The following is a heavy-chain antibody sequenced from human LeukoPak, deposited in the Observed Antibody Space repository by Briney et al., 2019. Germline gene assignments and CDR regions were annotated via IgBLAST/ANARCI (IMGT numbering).Heavy chain of an antibody. D-gene: IGHD3-22*01. J-gene: IGHJ4*02. V-gene: IGHV3-30*18. Sequence: GRSLRLSRAASGFTFTTYGMHWVRQAPGKGLEWVAVISYDGSNKYYADSVKGRFTISRDISKNTLYLQMNSLRAEDTAVYYCAKSFRYDSSGEFDYWGQGTLVTVSS. CDR3: AKSFRYDSSGEFDY. CDR2: ISYDGSNK. CDR1: GFTFTTYG.